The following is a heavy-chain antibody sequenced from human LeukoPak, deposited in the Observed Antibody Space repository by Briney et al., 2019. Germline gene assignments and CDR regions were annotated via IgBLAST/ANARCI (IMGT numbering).Heavy chain of an antibody. Sequence: GGSRRLSCAASGFTFSSYAMSWVRQAPGKGLEWVSAISGSGGSTYYADSVKGRFTISRDNSKNTLYLQMNSLRAEDTAVYYCAKTHTAMVKYYYYYGMDVWGEGTTVTVSS. CDR2: ISGSGGST. D-gene: IGHD5-18*01. CDR3: AKTHTAMVKYYYYYGMDV. CDR1: GFTFSSYA. J-gene: IGHJ6*04. V-gene: IGHV3-23*01.